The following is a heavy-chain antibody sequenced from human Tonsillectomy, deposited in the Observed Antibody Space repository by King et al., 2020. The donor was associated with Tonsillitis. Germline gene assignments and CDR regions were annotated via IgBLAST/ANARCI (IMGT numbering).Heavy chain of an antibody. CDR2: INWNGGST. CDR3: LRCDAYISCWYWLDR. J-gene: IGHJ5*02. CDR1: GVTFGEYG. D-gene: IGHD6-19*01. Sequence: VQLEESGGGVVRPGGSLRLSCAASGVTFGEYGINWVRQAPGKGLEWVSGINWNGGSTGYADSVNGRFTVSGDNAKNFLYLQMNSLRGADTALYYCLRCDAYISCWYWLDRWGQGTLVTGSS. V-gene: IGHV3-20*04.